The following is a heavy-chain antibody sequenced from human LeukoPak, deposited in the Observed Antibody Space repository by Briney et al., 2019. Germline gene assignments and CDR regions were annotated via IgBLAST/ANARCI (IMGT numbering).Heavy chain of an antibody. CDR2: INPSGGST. CDR3: ARVPPTRGGNSVESFDY. CDR1: GYTFTSYY. V-gene: IGHV1-46*01. J-gene: IGHJ4*02. Sequence: GASVKVSCKASGYTFTSYYMHWVRQAPGQGLEGMGIINPSGGSTSYAQKFQGRVTMTRDTSTSTVYMELSSLRSEDTAVYYCARVPPTRGGNSVESFDYWGQGTLVTVSS. D-gene: IGHD4-23*01.